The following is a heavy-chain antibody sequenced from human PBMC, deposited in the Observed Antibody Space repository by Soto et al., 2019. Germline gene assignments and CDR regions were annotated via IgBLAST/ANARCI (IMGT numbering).Heavy chain of an antibody. V-gene: IGHV1-69*01. CDR3: ARGRIAAAGTVYYGMDV. CDR2: IIPIFGTA. CDR1: GGTFSSYA. D-gene: IGHD6-13*01. Sequence: QVQLVQSGAEVKKPGSSVKVSCKASGGTFSSYAISWVRQAPGQGLEWMGGIIPIFGTANYAQKFQGRVTITADESTSTADMERSSLRSEDTAVYYCARGRIAAAGTVYYGMDVWGQDSTVTVSS. J-gene: IGHJ6*02.